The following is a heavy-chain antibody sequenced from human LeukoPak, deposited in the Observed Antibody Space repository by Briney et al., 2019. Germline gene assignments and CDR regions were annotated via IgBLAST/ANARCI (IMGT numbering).Heavy chain of an antibody. CDR1: EYTFTGHY. D-gene: IGHD1-14*01. J-gene: IGHJ6*03. Sequence: GASVKVSCKTSEYTFTGHYMHWVRQAPGQGLEWMGWINPNSGDTNYAQKFQGRVTMTRDTSISTAYMELSRLRSDDTAVYYCARDRTRYYYYSYMDVWGKGTAVTISS. V-gene: IGHV1-2*02. CDR3: ARDRTRYYYYSYMDV. CDR2: INPNSGDT.